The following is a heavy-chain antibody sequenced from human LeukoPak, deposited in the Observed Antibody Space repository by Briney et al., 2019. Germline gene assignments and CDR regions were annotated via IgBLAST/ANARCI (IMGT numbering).Heavy chain of an antibody. V-gene: IGHV1-69*04. CDR3: ARDHDNYYDSSGYYVDY. D-gene: IGHD3-22*01. J-gene: IGHJ4*02. CDR2: IIPILGVA. CDR1: GGTFSSYA. Sequence: SVKVSCKASGGTFSSYAISWVRQAPGQGLEWMGRIIPILGVANYAQKFQGRVTITADKSTSTAYMELSSLRSEDTAVYYCARDHDNYYDSSGYYVDYWGQGTLVTVSS.